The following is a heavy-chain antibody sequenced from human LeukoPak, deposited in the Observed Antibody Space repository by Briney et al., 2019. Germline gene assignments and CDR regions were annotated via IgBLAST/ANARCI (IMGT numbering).Heavy chain of an antibody. CDR1: GYTFTGYY. V-gene: IGHV1-2*02. Sequence: ASVKVSCKASGYTFTGYYMHWVRQAPGQGLEWMGWINPNSGGTNYAQKFQGRVTMTRDTSISTAYMELSRLRSDDTAVYYCAREHAARSGGYYKPMDVWGQGTTVTVSS. CDR2: INPNSGGT. J-gene: IGHJ6*02. CDR3: AREHAARSGGYYKPMDV. D-gene: IGHD3-10*01.